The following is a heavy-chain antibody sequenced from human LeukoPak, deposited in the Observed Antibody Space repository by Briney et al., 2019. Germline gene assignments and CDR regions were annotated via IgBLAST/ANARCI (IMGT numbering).Heavy chain of an antibody. CDR1: GYDFTTYW. D-gene: IGHD3-3*01. CDR2: IYPGDSDI. J-gene: IGHJ6*03. CDR3: ARHWSYYYYYMDV. Sequence: GESLKISCKASGYDFTTYWIGWVRQMPGKGLEWMGIIYPGDSDIRYSPSFQGQVTISADKSISTAYLQWSSLKASDTAMYYCARHWSYYYYYMDVWGKGTTVTVSS. V-gene: IGHV5-51*01.